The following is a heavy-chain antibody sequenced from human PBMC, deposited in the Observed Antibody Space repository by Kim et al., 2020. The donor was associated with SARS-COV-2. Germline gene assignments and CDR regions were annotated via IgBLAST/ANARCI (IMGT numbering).Heavy chain of an antibody. CDR2: INPSGGST. J-gene: IGHJ6*02. CDR1: GYTFTSYY. D-gene: IGHD2-21*01. CDR3: ASPYCGGDCYSRYYYYGMDV. V-gene: IGHV1-46*01. Sequence: ASVKVSCKASGYTFTSYYMHWVRQAPGQGLEWMGIINPSGGSTSYAQKFQGRVTMTRDTSTSTVYMELSSLRSEDTAVYYCASPYCGGDCYSRYYYYGMDVWGQGTTVTVSS.